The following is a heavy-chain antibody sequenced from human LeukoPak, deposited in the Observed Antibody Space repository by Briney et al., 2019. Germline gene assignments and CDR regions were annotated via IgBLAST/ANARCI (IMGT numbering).Heavy chain of an antibody. CDR1: GGSISSYY. V-gene: IGHV4-59*01. CDR3: ARVSTTTVTNRYYYYGMDV. J-gene: IGHJ6*02. D-gene: IGHD4-17*01. Sequence: SETLSLTCSVSGGSISSYYWSWIRQPPGKGLEWIGYIYYSGNTNYNPSLQSRVTISVDTSKNQFSLKLSSVTAADTAVYYCARVSTTTVTNRYYYYGMDVWGQGTTVTVSS. CDR2: IYYSGNT.